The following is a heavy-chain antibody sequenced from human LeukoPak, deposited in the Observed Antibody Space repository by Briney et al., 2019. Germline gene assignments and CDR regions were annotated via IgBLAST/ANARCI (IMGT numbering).Heavy chain of an antibody. Sequence: SETLSLTCTVSGGSISSSSYYWGWIRQPPGKGLEWIGSIYYSGSTYYNPSLKSRVTISVDTSKNQFSLKLSSVTAADTAVYYCARHAFCSGGSCYKRRNYFDYWGQGTLVTVSS. V-gene: IGHV4-39*01. CDR1: GGSISSSSYY. CDR3: ARHAFCSGGSCYKRRNYFDY. J-gene: IGHJ4*02. CDR2: IYYSGST. D-gene: IGHD2-15*01.